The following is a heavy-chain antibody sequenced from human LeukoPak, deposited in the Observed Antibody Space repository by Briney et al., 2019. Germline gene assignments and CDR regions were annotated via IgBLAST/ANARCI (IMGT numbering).Heavy chain of an antibody. D-gene: IGHD6-19*01. CDR2: ISGSGGST. CDR1: GFTFSDYY. CDR3: AKDMKGSGWYFDY. J-gene: IGHJ4*02. V-gene: IGHV3-23*01. Sequence: GGSPRLSCAASGFTFSDYYMSWVRQAPGKGLEWVSAISGSGGSTYYADSVKGRFTISRDNSKNTLYLQMNSLRAEDTAVYYCAKDMKGSGWYFDYWGQGTLVTVSS.